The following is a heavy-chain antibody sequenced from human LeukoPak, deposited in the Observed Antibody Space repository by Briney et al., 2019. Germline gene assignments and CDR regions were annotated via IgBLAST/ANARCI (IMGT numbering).Heavy chain of an antibody. J-gene: IGHJ6*02. D-gene: IGHD6-13*01. CDR1: GLTFSRYG. Sequence: GGSLRLSCRDCGLTFSRYGMNWVRQAPGKGLEWISHITSSTIDTYYADSVKGRFIISRDNAESSLYLQMNSLRVEDTAVYYCARVNVAAAGIQYYYGMDVWGQGTTVTVSS. CDR2: ITSSTIDT. CDR3: ARVNVAAAGIQYYYGMDV. V-gene: IGHV3-21*01.